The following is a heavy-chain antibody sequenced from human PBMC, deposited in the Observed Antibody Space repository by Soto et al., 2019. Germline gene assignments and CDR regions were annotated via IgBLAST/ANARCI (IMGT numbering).Heavy chain of an antibody. CDR2: IFWDDDK. CDR3: ARIFDFWSSYYFYY. Sequence: GPTLVNPTHTLTLTCTFSGFSLSTSGVAVGWIRQAPRKAPEWLAFIFWDDDKRYSPSLENRLTITKDTSKNQVVLTITNMAPVDTPTYHCARIFDFWSSYYFYYWGRGTLVTVFS. V-gene: IGHV2-5*02. J-gene: IGHJ4*02. CDR1: GFSLSTSGVA. D-gene: IGHD3-3*01.